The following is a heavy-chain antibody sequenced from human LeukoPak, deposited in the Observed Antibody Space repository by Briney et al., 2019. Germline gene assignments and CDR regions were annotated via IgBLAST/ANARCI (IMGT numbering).Heavy chain of an antibody. CDR3: ARDPSAFAGYFDY. Sequence: SETLSLTCIVSGGSITSYYWSWIRQPPGKGLEWIGYIYNSGTTNYNPSLKSRVTISADTSKNQISLNLSSVTAADTAVYHCARDPSAFAGYFDYWGQGTLVTVFS. D-gene: IGHD6-13*01. CDR1: GGSITSYY. J-gene: IGHJ4*02. V-gene: IGHV4-59*01. CDR2: IYNSGTT.